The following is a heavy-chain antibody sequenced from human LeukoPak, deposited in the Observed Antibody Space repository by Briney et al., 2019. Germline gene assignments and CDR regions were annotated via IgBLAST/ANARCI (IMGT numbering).Heavy chain of an antibody. CDR2: INSTSTYI. J-gene: IGHJ6*02. CDR1: GFTFSTYS. D-gene: IGHD6-13*01. V-gene: IGHV3-21*01. CDR3: AREYSSTWTNYYYYGMDV. Sequence: GSLRLSCAASGFTFSTYSMNWVRQAPGKGLEWVSSINSTSTYIYYADSVKGRFTISRDNAKNSLYLQMHSLRAEDTAVYYCAREYSSTWTNYYYYGMDVWGQGTTVTVSS.